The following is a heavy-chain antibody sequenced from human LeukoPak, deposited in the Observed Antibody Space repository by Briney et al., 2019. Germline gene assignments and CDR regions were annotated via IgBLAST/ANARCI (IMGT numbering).Heavy chain of an antibody. CDR3: ARDVTGQSICSGGSCYTYQFDY. CDR2: ISSSSTYI. Sequence: GGSLRLSCAASGFTFGPYMMNWVRQAPGKGLEWVSSISSSSTYIYYADSLKGRSTVSRDNAKNSVYLQMNSLRAEDTAVYYCARDVTGQSICSGGSCYTYQFDYWGQGTLVTVSS. D-gene: IGHD2-15*01. CDR1: GFTFGPYM. V-gene: IGHV3-21*01. J-gene: IGHJ4*02.